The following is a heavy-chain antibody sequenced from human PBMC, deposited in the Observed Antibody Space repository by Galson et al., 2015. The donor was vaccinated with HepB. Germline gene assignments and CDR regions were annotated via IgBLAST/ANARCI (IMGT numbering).Heavy chain of an antibody. D-gene: IGHD3-10*01. CDR2: ISYDGSNK. CDR3: ARVAYDKVTMVRGATYYFDY. V-gene: IGHV3-30-3*01. CDR1: GFTFSSYA. Sequence: SLRLSCAASGFTFSSYAMHWVRQAPGKGLEWVAVISYDGSNKYYADSVKGRFTISRDNSKNTLYLQMNSLRAEDTAVYYCARVAYDKVTMVRGATYYFDYWGQGTLVTVSS. J-gene: IGHJ4*02.